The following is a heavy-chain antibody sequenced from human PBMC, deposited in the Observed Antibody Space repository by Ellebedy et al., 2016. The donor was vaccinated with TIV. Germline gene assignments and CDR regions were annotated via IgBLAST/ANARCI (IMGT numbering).Heavy chain of an antibody. D-gene: IGHD5-24*01. CDR3: ARQSQKMATIPGDLGY. V-gene: IGHV3-30*07. CDR1: GFTFSSYA. Sequence: PGGSLRLSCAASGFTFSSYAMHRVRQAPGKGREWVAAISYDGRNKYYADSVKGRFTISRDNAKNALYLQMNSLRAEDTTVYYCARQSQKMATIPGDLGYWGQGTLVTVSS. CDR2: ISYDGRNK. J-gene: IGHJ4*02.